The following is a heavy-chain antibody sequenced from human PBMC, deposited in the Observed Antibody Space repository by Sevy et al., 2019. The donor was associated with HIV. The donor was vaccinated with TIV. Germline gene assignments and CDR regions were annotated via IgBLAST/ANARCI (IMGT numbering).Heavy chain of an antibody. CDR1: GFTFSNAW. CDR3: STDLGMYYDSSRYPDY. V-gene: IGHV3-15*01. CDR2: IKSKTDGGTT. D-gene: IGHD3-22*01. Sequence: GGSLRLSCAASGFTFSNAWMSWVRQAPGKGLEWVGRIKSKTDGGTTDYAAPVKGRFTISRDDSKNTLYLQMNSLKTEDTAVYYCSTDLGMYYDSSRYPDYWGQGTLVTVSS. J-gene: IGHJ4*02.